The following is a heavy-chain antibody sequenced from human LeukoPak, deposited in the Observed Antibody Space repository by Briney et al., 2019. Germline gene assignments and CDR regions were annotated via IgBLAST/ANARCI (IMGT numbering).Heavy chain of an antibody. CDR2: ISYDGSNK. Sequence: GRSLRLSCAASGFTFSSYAMHWVRQAPGKGLEWVAVISYDGSNKYYADSVKGRFTISRDNSKNTLYLQMNSLRAEDTAVYYCAKDAGITMVRGVITYFDYWGQGTLVTVSS. CDR1: GFTFSSYA. D-gene: IGHD3-10*01. V-gene: IGHV3-30-3*01. CDR3: AKDAGITMVRGVITYFDY. J-gene: IGHJ4*02.